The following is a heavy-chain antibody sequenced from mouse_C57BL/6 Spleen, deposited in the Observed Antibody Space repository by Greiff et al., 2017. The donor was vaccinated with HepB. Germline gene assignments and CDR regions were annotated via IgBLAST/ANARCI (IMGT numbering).Heavy chain of an antibody. CDR3: TRREKYGPFAY. CDR1: GFTFSDAW. CDR2: IRNKANNHAT. V-gene: IGHV6-6*01. Sequence: EVQLQESGGGLVQPGGSMKLSCAASGFTFSDAWMDWVRQSPEKGLEWVAEIRNKANNHATYYAESVKGRFTISRDDSKSSVYLQMNSLRAEDTGIYYCTRREKYGPFAYWGQGTLVTVSA. J-gene: IGHJ3*01. D-gene: IGHD1-1*02.